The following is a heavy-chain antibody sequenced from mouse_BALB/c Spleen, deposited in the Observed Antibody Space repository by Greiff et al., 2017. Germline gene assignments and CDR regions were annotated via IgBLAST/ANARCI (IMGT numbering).Heavy chain of an antibody. J-gene: IGHJ1*01. CDR3: ARGQVRRYFDV. Sequence: QLQQSGPELVKPGASVKIPCKASGYTFTDYNMDWVKQSHGKSLEWIGDINPNNGGTIYNQKFKGKATLTVYKSSSTAYMELRSLTSEDTAVYYCARGQVRRYFDVWGAGTTVTVSS. CDR1: GYTFTDYN. D-gene: IGHD2-14*01. CDR2: INPNNGGT. V-gene: IGHV1-18*01.